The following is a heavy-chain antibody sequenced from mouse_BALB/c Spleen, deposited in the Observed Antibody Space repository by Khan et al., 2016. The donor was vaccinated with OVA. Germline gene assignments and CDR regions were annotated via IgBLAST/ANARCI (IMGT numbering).Heavy chain of an antibody. CDR2: INPSNGGA. D-gene: IGHD2-1*01. J-gene: IGHJ3*01. CDR1: GYTFTSYY. CDR3: ARSGYGNPFAY. Sequence: QVQLQQPGAELVKPGASVKISCKASGYTFTSYYMYWVKQRPGQGLEWIGGINPSNGGAHFNEKFKNKATLTVDKSSSTAYMQLSSLTSEDSAVYYCARSGYGNPFAYWCQGTLVTVSA. V-gene: IGHV1S81*02.